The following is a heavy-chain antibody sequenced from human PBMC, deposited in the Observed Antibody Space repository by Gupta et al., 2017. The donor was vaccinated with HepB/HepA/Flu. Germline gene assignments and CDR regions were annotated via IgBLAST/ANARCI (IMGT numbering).Heavy chain of an antibody. CDR3: ARDRTVFGVVIRSNFDY. Sequence: QVQLVEAGGGLVKPGGSLRLSWSASGFTFSDYYMTWIRQAPGKGLEWISYISSSGNTIYYADSVKDRFTISRDNAKNSLYLEMNSLRAEDTAVYFCARDRTVFGVVIRSNFDYWGQGTLVTVSS. D-gene: IGHD3-3*01. V-gene: IGHV3-11*04. CDR1: GFTFSDYY. CDR2: ISSSGNTI. J-gene: IGHJ4*02.